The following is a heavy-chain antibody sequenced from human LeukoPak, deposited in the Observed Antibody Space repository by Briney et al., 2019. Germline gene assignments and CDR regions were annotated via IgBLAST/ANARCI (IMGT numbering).Heavy chain of an antibody. V-gene: IGHV1-69*04. D-gene: IGHD6-19*01. CDR3: ARDPTAGIMVAVAPGVD. CDR1: GGTFSSYA. CDR2: IIPILGIA. J-gene: IGHJ4*02. Sequence: GASVKVSCKASGGTFSSYAISWVRQAPGQGLEWMGRIIPILGIANYAQKFQGRVTITADKSTSTAYMELSSLRSEDTAVYYCARDPTAGIMVAVAPGVDWGQGTLVTVSS.